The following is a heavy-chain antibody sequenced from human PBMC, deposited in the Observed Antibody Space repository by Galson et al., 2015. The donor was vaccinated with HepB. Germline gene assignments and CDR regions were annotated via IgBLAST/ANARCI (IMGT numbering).Heavy chain of an antibody. J-gene: IGHJ3*02. CDR1: GFTFSSYA. CDR2: ISGSGGST. CDR3: AKDFYDFWSGQPPFDALDI. V-gene: IGHV3-23*01. Sequence: SLRLSCAASGFTFSSYAMSWVRQAPGKGLEWVSAISGSGGSTYYADSVKGRFTISRDNSKNTLYLQMNSLRAEDTAVYYCAKDFYDFWSGQPPFDALDIWGQGTMVTVSS. D-gene: IGHD3-3*01.